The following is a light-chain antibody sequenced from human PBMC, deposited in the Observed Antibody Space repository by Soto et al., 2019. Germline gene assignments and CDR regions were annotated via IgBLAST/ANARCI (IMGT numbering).Light chain of an antibody. J-gene: IGKJ1*01. CDR3: QHYNSYSEA. CDR2: KAS. V-gene: IGKV1-5*03. CDR1: QTISIW. Sequence: DIQMTQSPSTLSGSVGDRVTITCRASQTISIWLAWYQQKPGKAPKLLIYKASTLKSGVPSRFSGSGSGTEFTLTISSLQPDDFATYHCQHYNSYSEAFGQGTKVDIK.